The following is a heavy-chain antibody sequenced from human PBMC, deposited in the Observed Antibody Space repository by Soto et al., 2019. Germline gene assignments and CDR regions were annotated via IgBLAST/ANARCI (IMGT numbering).Heavy chain of an antibody. D-gene: IGHD6-6*01. CDR3: AKEMYPRSVLDSSSPWGDY. CDR1: GFTFSDYG. CDR2: MSYAGTYK. Sequence: QVQLVESGGGVVQPGRSLRLSCAVSGFTFSDYGMHWVRQAPGKGLEWVAVMSYAGTYKYYADSVKGRFTISRDLSGNTLFLQMNSPRIEDTAVYFCAKEMYPRSVLDSSSPWGDYWGQGTLVTVSS. V-gene: IGHV3-30*18. J-gene: IGHJ4*02.